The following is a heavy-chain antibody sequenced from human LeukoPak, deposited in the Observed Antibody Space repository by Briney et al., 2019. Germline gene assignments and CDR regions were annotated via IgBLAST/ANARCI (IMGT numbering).Heavy chain of an antibody. J-gene: IGHJ5*02. CDR2: IIPIFGTA. D-gene: IGHD1-7*01. V-gene: IGHV1-69*01. CDR1: GGTFSSYA. Sequence: SVKVSCKASGGTFSSYAISWVRQAPGQGLEWMGGIIPIFGTANYAQKFQGRVTITADESTSTAYMELSSLRSGDTAVYYCAGSDNWNYDPWGQGTLVTVSS. CDR3: AGSDNWNYDP.